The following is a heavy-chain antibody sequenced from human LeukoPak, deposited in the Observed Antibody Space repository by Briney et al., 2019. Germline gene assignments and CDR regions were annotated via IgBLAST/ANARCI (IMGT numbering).Heavy chain of an antibody. Sequence: GGSLRLSCAASGFTFSSYVMNWVRLAPGKGLEWVANIKEDGSKENYEDSVKGRFTISRDNAKNSLYLQMSSLRAEDTAIYYCARAYSWGQGTRVTVSS. D-gene: IGHD2-21*01. V-gene: IGHV3-7*04. CDR2: IKEDGSKE. CDR1: GFTFSSYV. J-gene: IGHJ5*02. CDR3: ARAYS.